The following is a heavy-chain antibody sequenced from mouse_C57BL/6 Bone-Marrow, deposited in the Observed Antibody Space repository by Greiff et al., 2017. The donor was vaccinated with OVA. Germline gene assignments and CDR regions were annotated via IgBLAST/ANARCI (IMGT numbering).Heavy chain of an antibody. V-gene: IGHV5-15*01. CDR1: GFTFSDYG. J-gene: IGHJ3*01. D-gene: IGHD4-1*01. CDR3: ARHEPNWDEVAD. CDR2: ISNLAYSL. Sequence: EVNVVESGGGLVQPGGSLKLSCAASGFTFSDYGMAWVRQAPRKGPEWVAFISNLAYSLYYADPVTGRFTISRENAKNTLYLEMSSLRSEDTAMYYCARHEPNWDEVADWGQGTLVTGSA.